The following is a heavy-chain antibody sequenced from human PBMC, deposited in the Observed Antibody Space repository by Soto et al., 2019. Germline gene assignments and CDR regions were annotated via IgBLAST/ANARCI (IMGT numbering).Heavy chain of an antibody. CDR2: IIPIFGTA. CDR3: AREVVVVVAATRYYYYYYGMDV. J-gene: IGHJ6*02. CDR1: GGTFRSYA. D-gene: IGHD2-15*01. Sequence: ASVKVSCKASGGTFRSYAISWVRQAPGQGLEWMGGIIPIFGTANYAQKFQGRVTITADKSTSTAYMELSSLRSEDTAVYYCAREVVVVVAATRYYYYYYGMDVWGQGXTVTVYS. V-gene: IGHV1-69*06.